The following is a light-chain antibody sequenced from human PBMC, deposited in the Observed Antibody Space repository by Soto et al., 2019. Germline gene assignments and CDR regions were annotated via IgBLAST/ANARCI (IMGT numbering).Light chain of an antibody. Sequence: EIVLTQSPGILSLSPGERATLSCRASQSVRNTYLAWYQQKPGQAPRLLIHGASSRATGIPDRFSGSGSGTDFMLTISRLEPEDFAVYYCQYYSSSLSITFGQGTRLDIK. V-gene: IGKV3-20*01. J-gene: IGKJ5*01. CDR3: QYYSSSLSIT. CDR1: QSVRNTY. CDR2: GAS.